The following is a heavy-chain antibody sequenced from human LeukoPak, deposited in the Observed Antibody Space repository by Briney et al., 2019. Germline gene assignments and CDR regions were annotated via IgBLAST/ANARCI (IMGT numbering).Heavy chain of an antibody. Sequence: GRSLRLSCAASGFTFDDYAMHWVRQAPGKGLEWVSGISWNSGSIGYADSVKGRFTISRDNAKNSLYLQMNSLRAEDTALYYCARGTNYGFDYWGQGTLVTVSS. CDR2: ISWNSGSI. D-gene: IGHD4/OR15-4a*01. V-gene: IGHV3-9*01. J-gene: IGHJ4*02. CDR3: ARGTNYGFDY. CDR1: GFTFDDYA.